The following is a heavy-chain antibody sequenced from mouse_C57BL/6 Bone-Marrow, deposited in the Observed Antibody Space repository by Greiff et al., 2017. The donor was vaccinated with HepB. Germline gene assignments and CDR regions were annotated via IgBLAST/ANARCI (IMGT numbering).Heavy chain of an antibody. D-gene: IGHD1-1*01. CDR3: ARERYYYGSSPCAY. CDR1: GYTFTSYW. V-gene: IGHV1-69*01. J-gene: IGHJ3*01. Sequence: QVQLQQPGAELVMPGASVKLSCKASGYTFTSYWMHWVKQRPGQGLEWIGEIDPSDSYTNYNQKFKGKSTLTVDKSSSTAYMQSSSLTSEDSAVYYCARERYYYGSSPCAYWGQGTLVTVSA. CDR2: IDPSDSYT.